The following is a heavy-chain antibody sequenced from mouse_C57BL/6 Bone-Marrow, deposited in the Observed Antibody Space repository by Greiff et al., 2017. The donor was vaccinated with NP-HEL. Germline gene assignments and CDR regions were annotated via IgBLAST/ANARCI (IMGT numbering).Heavy chain of an antibody. D-gene: IGHD4-1*01. V-gene: IGHV1-52*01. CDR1: GYTFTSYW. J-gene: IGHJ1*03. CDR2: IDPSDSET. Sequence: QVQLQQPGAELVRPGSSVKLSCKASGYTFTSYWMHWVKQRPIQGLEWIGNIDPSDSETHYNQKFKDKATLTVDKSSSTAYMQLSSLTSEDSAVYYCARECPPGDWYFDVWGTGTTVTVSS. CDR3: ARECPPGDWYFDV.